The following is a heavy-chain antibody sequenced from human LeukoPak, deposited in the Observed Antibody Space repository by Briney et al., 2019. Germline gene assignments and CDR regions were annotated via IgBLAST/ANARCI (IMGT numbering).Heavy chain of an antibody. CDR1: GYTFTSYY. J-gene: IGHJ4*02. D-gene: IGHD2-21*02. CDR3: ARAQGIVVVTASLGI. V-gene: IGHV1-46*01. CDR2: INPSGGST. Sequence: ASVKVSCKASGYTFTSYYMHWVRQAPGQGLEWMGIINPSGGSTSYAQKFQGRVTMTKDTSTSTVYVELSSLRSEDTAVYYCARAQGIVVVTASLGIWGQGTLVTVSS.